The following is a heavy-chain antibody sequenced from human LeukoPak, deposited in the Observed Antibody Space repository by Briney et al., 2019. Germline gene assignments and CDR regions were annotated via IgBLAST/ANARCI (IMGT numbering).Heavy chain of an antibody. J-gene: IGHJ4*02. CDR3: ARGVNWIDPALFDY. Sequence: GGSLRLSCAASGFTFSTYWMHWVRQAPGKGLVWVSRINTDGSGKNYADSVKGRFTISRDNAKDTLYLQMNSLRAEDTAVYYCARGVNWIDPALFDYWGQGPLVTVSS. CDR2: INTDGSGK. V-gene: IGHV3-74*01. CDR1: GFTFSTYW. D-gene: IGHD1-1*01.